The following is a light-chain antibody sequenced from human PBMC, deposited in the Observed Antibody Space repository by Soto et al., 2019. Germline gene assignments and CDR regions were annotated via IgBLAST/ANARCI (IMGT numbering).Light chain of an antibody. Sequence: QSPSTLSLSTGERATLSCRASQSVSSNLAWYPQKPGQAPRLLIYGASTRATAIPARFSGSGSGTEFTLTISRLQSEDFAVYYCEQYNNWPHAFGGGTKV. V-gene: IGKV3-15*01. CDR1: QSVSSN. CDR2: GAS. CDR3: EQYNNWPHA. J-gene: IGKJ4*01.